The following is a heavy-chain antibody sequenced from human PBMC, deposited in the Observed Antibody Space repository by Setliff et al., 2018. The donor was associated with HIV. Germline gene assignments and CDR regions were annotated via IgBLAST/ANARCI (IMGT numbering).Heavy chain of an antibody. Sequence: SETLSLTCAVYGGSFSGYYWSWIRQPPGKGLEWIGEINHSGSTNYNPSLKSRVTISVDTSKNQFSLKLSSVTAADTVVYYCARGVGSYYDWGQGTLVTVSS. CDR3: ARGVGSYYD. V-gene: IGHV4-34*01. D-gene: IGHD1-26*01. CDR2: INHSGST. CDR1: GGSFSGYY. J-gene: IGHJ4*02.